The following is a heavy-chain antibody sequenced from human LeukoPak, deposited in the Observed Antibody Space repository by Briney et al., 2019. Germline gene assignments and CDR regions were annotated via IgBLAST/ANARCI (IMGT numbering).Heavy chain of an antibody. D-gene: IGHD4-23*01. J-gene: IGHJ2*01. CDR2: ISYDGSNK. CDR3: AKVAVAHWYFDL. CDR1: GFTFSSYG. V-gene: IGHV3-30*18. Sequence: GGSLRLSCAASGFTFSSYGIHWVRQAPGKGLEWVAVISYDGSNKYYADSVKGRFTISRDNSKNTLYLQMNSLRAEDTAVYYCAKVAVAHWYFDLWGRGTLVTVSS.